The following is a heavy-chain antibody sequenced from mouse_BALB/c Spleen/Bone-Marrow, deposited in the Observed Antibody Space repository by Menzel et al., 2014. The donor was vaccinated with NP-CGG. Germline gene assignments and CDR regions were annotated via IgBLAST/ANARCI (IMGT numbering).Heavy chain of an antibody. J-gene: IGHJ4*01. V-gene: IGHV5-17*02. CDR2: ISNGSSTI. Sequence: DVMLVESGGGLVQPGGSRKLSCAASGFTFSSFGMHWVRQAPEKGLEWVAYISNGSSTIYYADTVKGRFTISRDNPKNTLFLQMTSLRSEDTAVYYCARKGAMITHYYAMDYWGQGTSVTASS. D-gene: IGHD2-4*01. CDR3: ARKGAMITHYYAMDY. CDR1: GFTFSSFG.